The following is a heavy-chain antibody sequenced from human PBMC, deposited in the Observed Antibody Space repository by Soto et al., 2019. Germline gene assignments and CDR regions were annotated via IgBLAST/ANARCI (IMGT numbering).Heavy chain of an antibody. Sequence: ASMKVSCKASVYTFTSYGISWVRQAPGQGLKWMGWISAYNGNTNYAQKLQGRVTMTTDTSTSTAYMELRSLRSDDTAVYYCARDPLGYCSGGSCWGWFDPWGQGTLVTVSS. D-gene: IGHD2-15*01. CDR3: ARDPLGYCSGGSCWGWFDP. V-gene: IGHV1-18*01. J-gene: IGHJ5*02. CDR1: VYTFTSYG. CDR2: ISAYNGNT.